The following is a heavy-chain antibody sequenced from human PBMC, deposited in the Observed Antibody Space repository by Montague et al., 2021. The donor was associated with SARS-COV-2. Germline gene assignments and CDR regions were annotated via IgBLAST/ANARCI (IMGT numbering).Heavy chain of an antibody. CDR3: ARVGRGSTYYYDSSGENAH. J-gene: IGHJ4*01. Sequence: SLRLSCAASGFTFSSYSMNWVRQAPGKGLEWVSYISSSSSTIYYADSVKGRFTISRDNAKNSLYLQMNSLRDEDTAVYYCARVGRGSTYYYDSSGENAHWGPGTLV. CDR2: ISSSSSTI. CDR1: GFTFSSYS. V-gene: IGHV3-48*02. D-gene: IGHD3-22*01.